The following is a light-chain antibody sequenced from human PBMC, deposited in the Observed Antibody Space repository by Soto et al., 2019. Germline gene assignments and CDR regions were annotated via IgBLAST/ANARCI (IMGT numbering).Light chain of an antibody. CDR3: RQYNNWPPLT. V-gene: IGKV3-15*01. CDR2: GAS. J-gene: IGKJ4*01. Sequence: EIVMTQSPVTLSLSPGERATLSCRASQSISSNLAWYQQKRGQAPRLLIYGASTRATGIPARFSGSGSGTEFTLTIGSLQSEDFAVYYCRQYNNWPPLTFGGGTKVEIK. CDR1: QSISSN.